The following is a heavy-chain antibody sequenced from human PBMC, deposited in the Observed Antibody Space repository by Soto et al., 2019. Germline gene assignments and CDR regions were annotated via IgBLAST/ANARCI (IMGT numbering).Heavy chain of an antibody. CDR1: GFTFSDYY. Sequence: PGGSLRLSCAASGFTFSDYYMSWIRQAPGKGLEWVSYISSSSSYTNYADSVKGRFTISRDNAKNSLYLQMNSLRAEDTAVYYCARDYYDSSGYYLNAFDIWGRGTMVTVSS. J-gene: IGHJ3*02. CDR2: ISSSSSYT. D-gene: IGHD3-22*01. CDR3: ARDYYDSSGYYLNAFDI. V-gene: IGHV3-11*06.